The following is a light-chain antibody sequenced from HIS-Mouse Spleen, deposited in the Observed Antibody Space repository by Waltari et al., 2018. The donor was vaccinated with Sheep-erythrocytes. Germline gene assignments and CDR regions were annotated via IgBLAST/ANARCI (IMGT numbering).Light chain of an antibody. CDR2: EVS. J-gene: IGLJ1*01. CDR1: SSDVGGYNY. Sequence: QSALTQPPSASGSPGQSVTISCTGTSSDVGGYNYVSWYQQHPGKAPTLMIYEVSKRPSGVPDRVSGSKSGNTASLPVSGLQAEDEADYYCSSYAGSNNYVFGTGTKVTVL. V-gene: IGLV2-8*01. CDR3: SSYAGSNNYV.